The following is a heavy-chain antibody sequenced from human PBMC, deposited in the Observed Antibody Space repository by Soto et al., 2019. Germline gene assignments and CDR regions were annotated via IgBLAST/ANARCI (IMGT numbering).Heavy chain of an antibody. D-gene: IGHD5-12*01. CDR3: AREMVESDYDQYYFDY. V-gene: IGHV3-30*03. CDR1: GFTFSSFG. CDR2: ISYDGGKK. Sequence: VQLVESGGGVVQPGRSLRLSCVASGFTFSSFGMHWVRQAPGKGLEWVAVISYDGGKKYNADSVTGRFSISRDISNNTLYLKMNSLRAEDTAVYYCAREMVESDYDQYYFDYWGQGTLVTVSS. J-gene: IGHJ4*02.